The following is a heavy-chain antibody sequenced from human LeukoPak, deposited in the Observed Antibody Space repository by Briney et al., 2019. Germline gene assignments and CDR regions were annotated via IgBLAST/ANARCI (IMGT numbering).Heavy chain of an antibody. Sequence: GGSLRLSCAASGFTFSIYAMSWVRQAPGKGLEWVSSITSISSASFYADSVKGRFTISRDNSKNSLYLQMNSLRVEDTAVYYCAKGRIVGATSFDYWGQGSLVTVSS. J-gene: IGHJ4*02. CDR3: AKGRIVGATSFDY. D-gene: IGHD1-26*01. V-gene: IGHV3-23*01. CDR1: GFTFSIYA. CDR2: ITSISSAS.